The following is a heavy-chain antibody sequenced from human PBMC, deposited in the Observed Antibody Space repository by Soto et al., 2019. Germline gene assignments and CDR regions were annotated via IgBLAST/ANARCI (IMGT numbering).Heavy chain of an antibody. CDR1: GCTFSSYA. CDR3: ARVRFGELV. V-gene: IGHV3-23*01. Sequence: EVQLLESGGGLVQPGGSLRLACAASGCTFSSYAMSWVRQAPGKGLEWVSIIGVGGGDRYYPESVKGRFTISRDNSRETLYLEMNSLRDEDTAVYYCARVRFGELVWGQGTLVTVSS. D-gene: IGHD3-10*01. CDR2: IGVGGGDR. J-gene: IGHJ4*02.